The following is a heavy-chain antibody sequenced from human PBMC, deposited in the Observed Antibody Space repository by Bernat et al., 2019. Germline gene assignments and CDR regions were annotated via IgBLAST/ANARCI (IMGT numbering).Heavy chain of an antibody. CDR2: IYYSGST. Sequence: QVQLQESGPGLVKPSQTLSLTCTVSGGSISSGGYYWSWIRQHPGKGLEWIGYIYYSGSTYYNPSLKSRVTISVDTSKNQFSLKLSSVTAADTAVYYCARDGGYSSGWETEIYFDYWGQGTLVTVSS. CDR1: GGSISSGGYY. D-gene: IGHD6-19*01. CDR3: ARDGGYSSGWETEIYFDY. V-gene: IGHV4-31*03. J-gene: IGHJ4*02.